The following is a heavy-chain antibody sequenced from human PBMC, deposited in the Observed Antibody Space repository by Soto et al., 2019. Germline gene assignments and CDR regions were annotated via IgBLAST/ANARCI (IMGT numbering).Heavy chain of an antibody. CDR3: ARLHYSDRSSAY. D-gene: IGHD3-22*01. CDR1: GGSLTSNSHH. V-gene: IGHV4-39*01. Sequence: PSETLSLTCSVSGGSLTSNSHHWGWIRQPPGKGLEWIGSLYHSGSPYVNPSLKSRVTISLDTPKNQFSLWLSSATAADTAVYYCARLHYSDRSSAYWGQGTLV. CDR2: LYHSGSP. J-gene: IGHJ4*01.